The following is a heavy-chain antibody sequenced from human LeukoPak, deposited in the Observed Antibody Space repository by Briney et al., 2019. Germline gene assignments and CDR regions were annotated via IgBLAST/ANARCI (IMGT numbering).Heavy chain of an antibody. V-gene: IGHV3-30*02. CDR3: AKRHDYGSTDHYSLQY. CDR2: IWYDGGNK. J-gene: IGHJ4*02. Sequence: HPGGSLRLYCAASGFTFSSYGMHWVRQAPGKGLEGVAFIWYDGGNKYYADSVKGRFTISRDNSKNTLYLQMNSLRAEDTAVYYCAKRHDYGSTDHYSLQYWGQGTLVTVSS. D-gene: IGHD3-10*01. CDR1: GFTFSSYG.